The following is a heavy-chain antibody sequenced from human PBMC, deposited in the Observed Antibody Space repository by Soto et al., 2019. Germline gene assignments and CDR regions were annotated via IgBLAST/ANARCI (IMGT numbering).Heavy chain of an antibody. D-gene: IGHD6-13*01. V-gene: IGHV3-15*07. CDR2: IKSKTDGGTT. J-gene: IGHJ4*02. CDR3: TTGGPGIADYYFDY. Sequence: EVQLVESGGGLVKPGGSLRLSCAASGFTFSNAWMNWVRQAPGKGLEWVGRIKSKTDGGTTDYAAPVKCRFTISRDDSTNTLYLQMNSLKTEDTAVYYCTTGGPGIADYYFDYWGQGTLVTVSS. CDR1: GFTFSNAW.